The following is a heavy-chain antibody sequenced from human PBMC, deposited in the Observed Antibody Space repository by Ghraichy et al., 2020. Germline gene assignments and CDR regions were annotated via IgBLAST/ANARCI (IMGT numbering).Heavy chain of an antibody. CDR1: GGSFNNFI. J-gene: IGHJ6*03. CDR3: ASLRGMGIVSSHYNQYYLDV. Sequence: SVKVSCKASGGSFNNFIISWVRQAPGQGLEWMGRIIPILGTTNYAQKFHDRVAITADKSTTTAYMELSSLRSEDTAVYYCASLRGMGIVSSHYNQYYLDVWGKGTTVIVPS. D-gene: IGHD6-19*01. V-gene: IGHV1-69*08. CDR2: IIPILGTT.